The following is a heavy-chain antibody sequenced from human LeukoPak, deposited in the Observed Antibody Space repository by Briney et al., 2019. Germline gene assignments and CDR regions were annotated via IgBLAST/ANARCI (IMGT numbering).Heavy chain of an antibody. CDR2: IISIFGTA. V-gene: IGHV1-69*13. Sequence: ASVKVSCKASGYTFTSYYMHWVRQAPGQGLEWMGGIISIFGTANYAQKFQGRVTITADESTSTAYMELSSLRSEDTAVYYCARCYDSSGSYYYYGMDVWGQGTTVTVSS. J-gene: IGHJ6*02. CDR1: GYTFTSYY. CDR3: ARCYDSSGSYYYYGMDV. D-gene: IGHD3-22*01.